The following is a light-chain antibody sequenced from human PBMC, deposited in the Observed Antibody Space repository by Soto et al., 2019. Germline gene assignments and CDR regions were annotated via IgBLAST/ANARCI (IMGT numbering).Light chain of an antibody. CDR2: GAS. Sequence: EIVLRQSQGTLSLSAGERATLACRASQSVSSSYLAWYQQKPGQAPRLLIYGASSRATGIPDRFSGSGSGTDFTLTISRLEPEDFAVYYCQQYGGSPITFGLGTRLEIK. CDR1: QSVSSSY. J-gene: IGKJ5*01. V-gene: IGKV3-20*01. CDR3: QQYGGSPIT.